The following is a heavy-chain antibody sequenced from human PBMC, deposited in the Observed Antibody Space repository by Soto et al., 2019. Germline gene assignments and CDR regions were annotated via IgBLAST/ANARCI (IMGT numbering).Heavy chain of an antibody. J-gene: IGHJ6*03. V-gene: IGHV3-23*01. D-gene: IGHD1-26*01. Sequence: GGSLRLSCAASGFTFSSYAMSWVRQAPGKGLEWVSAISGSGGSTYYADSVKGRFTISRDNSKNTLYLQMNSLRAEDTAVYYCAKGESEFSYYYYYMDVWGKGTTVTVSS. CDR1: GFTFSSYA. CDR3: AKGESEFSYYYYYMDV. CDR2: ISGSGGST.